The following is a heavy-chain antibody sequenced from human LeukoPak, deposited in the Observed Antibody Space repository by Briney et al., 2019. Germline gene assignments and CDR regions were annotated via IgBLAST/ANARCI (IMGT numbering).Heavy chain of an antibody. CDR3: AAVGAGTTALLYYYYYMDV. CDR1: GGSISSSSYY. J-gene: IGHJ6*03. CDR2: IYYSGST. V-gene: IGHV4-39*07. D-gene: IGHD4-17*01. Sequence: SETLSLTCTVSGGSISSSSYYWGWIRQPPGKGLEWIGSIYYSGSTYYNPSLKSRVTISVDTSKNQFSLKLSSVTAADTAVYYCAAVGAGTTALLYYYYYMDVWGKGTTVTVSS.